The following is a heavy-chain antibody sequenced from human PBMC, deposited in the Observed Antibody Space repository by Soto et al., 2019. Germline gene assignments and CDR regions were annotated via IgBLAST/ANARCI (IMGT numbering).Heavy chain of an antibody. CDR1: GFTFSTHA. D-gene: IGHD6-25*01. CDR3: ARDSGPAGGGACDS. Sequence: EVQLLESGGGLVQPGGSLRLSCAASGFTFSTHAMIWVRQAPGKGLNWVSTVDVGGGSTYYTDSVKGRFTVSRDNSKNTVYLQLNTLRADDTAIYFCARDSGPAGGGACDSWGQGTMVTVSS. V-gene: IGHV3-23*01. J-gene: IGHJ3*02. CDR2: VDVGGGST.